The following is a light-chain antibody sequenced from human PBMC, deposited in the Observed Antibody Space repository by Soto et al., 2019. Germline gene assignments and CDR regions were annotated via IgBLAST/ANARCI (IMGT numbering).Light chain of an antibody. CDR1: QSISSN. V-gene: IGKV3-15*01. CDR2: GAS. Sequence: MTQSPSTLSVSAGERAPLSCRASQSISSNLAWYQQKPGQAPRLLILGASTRATGIPARFSGSGSGTEFTLTISRLEPEDFAVYYCQQYGSSLRAFGQGTKVDIK. J-gene: IGKJ1*01. CDR3: QQYGSSLRA.